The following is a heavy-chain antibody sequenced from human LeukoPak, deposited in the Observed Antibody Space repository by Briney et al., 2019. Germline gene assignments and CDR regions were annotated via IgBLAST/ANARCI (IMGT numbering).Heavy chain of an antibody. Sequence: PSETLSLTCTVSGGSTNSNNYYWGWIRQPPGKGLEWIGSIYSSGSAYYNPSLKSRVTISVDTSKNQFSLRLTSVTAADTAVYYCARKRGLFAVSFDPWGQGTLVTVSS. CDR2: IYSSGSA. V-gene: IGHV4-39*01. CDR1: GGSTNSNNYY. D-gene: IGHD1-1*01. J-gene: IGHJ5*02. CDR3: ARKRGLFAVSFDP.